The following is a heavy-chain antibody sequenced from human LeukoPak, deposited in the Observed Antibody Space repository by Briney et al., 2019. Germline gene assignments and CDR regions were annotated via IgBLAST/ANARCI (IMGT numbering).Heavy chain of an antibody. D-gene: IGHD3-16*01. CDR3: ARADRLHGGPYLIGP. CDR2: INPYSGGT. Sequence: ASVKVSCKTSGYSFTDYYMHWVRQAPGQGLEWMGWINPYSGGTSSTQKFQGRVTMTRDTSISTVYMQVSWLTSDDTAIYYCARADRLHGGPYLIGPWGQGTLVTVSS. V-gene: IGHV1-2*02. J-gene: IGHJ5*02. CDR1: GYSFTDYY.